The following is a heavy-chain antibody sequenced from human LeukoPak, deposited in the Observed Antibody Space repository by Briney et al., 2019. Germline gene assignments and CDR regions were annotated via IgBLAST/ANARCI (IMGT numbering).Heavy chain of an antibody. CDR1: GGTFSSYA. CDR2: IIPIFGTA. D-gene: IGHD3-3*01. J-gene: IGHJ4*02. CDR3: ARDPRVYYDFWSGPYYFDY. Sequence: SVKVSCKASGGTFSSYAISWVRQAPGQGLEWMGGIIPIFGTANYAQKFQGRVTITADESTSTAYMELSSLRSEDTAVYYCARDPRVYYDFWSGPYYFDYWGQGTLVTVSS. V-gene: IGHV1-69*13.